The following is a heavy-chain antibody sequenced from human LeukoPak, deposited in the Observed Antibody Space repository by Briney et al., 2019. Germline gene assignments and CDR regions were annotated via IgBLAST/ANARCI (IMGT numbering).Heavy chain of an antibody. CDR3: ARAGQYYDFWSGYSADENWFDP. CDR2: ISAYNGNT. D-gene: IGHD3-3*01. J-gene: IGHJ5*02. Sequence: ASVKVSCQASGYTFTSYGISWVRQAPGQGLEWMGWISAYNGNTNYAQKLQGRVTMTTDTSTSTAYMELRSLRSDDTAVYYCARAGQYYDFWSGYSADENWFDPWGQGTLVTVSS. V-gene: IGHV1-18*01. CDR1: GYTFTSYG.